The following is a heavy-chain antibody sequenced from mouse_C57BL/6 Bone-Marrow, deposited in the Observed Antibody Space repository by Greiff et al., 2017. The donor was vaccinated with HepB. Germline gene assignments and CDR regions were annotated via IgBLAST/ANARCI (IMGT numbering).Heavy chain of an antibody. CDR1: GYSITSGYY. D-gene: IGHD1-1*01. Sequence: VQLQQSGPGLVKPSQSLSLTCSVTGYSITSGYYWNWIRQFPGNKLEWMGYISYDGSNNYNPSLKNRISITRDTSKNQFFLKLNSVTTEDTATYYCAKSPYYYGSSPWYFDVWGTGTTVTVSS. CDR3: AKSPYYYGSSPWYFDV. J-gene: IGHJ1*03. V-gene: IGHV3-6*01. CDR2: ISYDGSN.